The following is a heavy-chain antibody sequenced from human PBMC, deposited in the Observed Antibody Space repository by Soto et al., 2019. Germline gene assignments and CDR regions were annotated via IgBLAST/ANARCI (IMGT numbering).Heavy chain of an antibody. D-gene: IGHD6-19*01. CDR3: ARGFDRQWADY. CDR2: IYYSGST. CDR1: GGSISSYY. V-gene: IGHV4-59*01. Sequence: PSETLSLTCTVSGGSISSYYWSWIRQPPGKGLEWIGYIYYSGSTNYNPSLKSRVTISVDTSKNQFSLKLSSVTAADTAVYYGARGFDRQWADYWGQGTLVTGSS. J-gene: IGHJ4*02.